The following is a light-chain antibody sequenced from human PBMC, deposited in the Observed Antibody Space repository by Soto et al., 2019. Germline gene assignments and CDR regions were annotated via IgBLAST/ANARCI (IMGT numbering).Light chain of an antibody. J-gene: IGLJ1*01. CDR3: SSYTSSNTYV. Sequence: QSALTQPASVSGSPGQSITISCTGTSSDVGGYNYVSWYQQHPGKAPTLIIYEVSNRPSGVSNRFSGAKSDNTASLTISGLQAEDEADYYCSSYTSSNTYVFGTETKLTVL. CDR1: SSDVGGYNY. CDR2: EVS. V-gene: IGLV2-14*01.